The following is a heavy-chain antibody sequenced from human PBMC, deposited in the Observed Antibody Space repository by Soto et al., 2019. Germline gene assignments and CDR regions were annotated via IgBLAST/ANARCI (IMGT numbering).Heavy chain of an antibody. V-gene: IGHV4-4*07. CDR3: ARESRSELGTVED. Sequence: PSETLSLTCTVSGASISNYYWSWIRQPAGKGLECLGRIYASGTTTYNPSLRSRVTMSVDTSKNQFSLNLNSVTAADTAVYYCARESRSELGTVEDWGQGTPVTVSS. CDR1: GASISNYY. CDR2: IYASGTT. J-gene: IGHJ4*02. D-gene: IGHD1-1*01.